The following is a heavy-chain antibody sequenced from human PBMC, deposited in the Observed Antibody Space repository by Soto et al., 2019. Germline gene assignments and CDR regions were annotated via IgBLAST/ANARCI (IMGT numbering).Heavy chain of an antibody. Sequence: GGSLRLSCAASGFTFSSYWMHWVRQAPGKGLVWVSRINSDGSSTSYADSVKGRFTISRDNAKNTLYLQMNSLRAEDTAVYYCARGAGYCSGGSCYPPQFGYWGQGTLVTVSS. CDR3: ARGAGYCSGGSCYPPQFGY. J-gene: IGHJ4*02. CDR1: GFTFSSYW. V-gene: IGHV3-74*01. D-gene: IGHD2-15*01. CDR2: INSDGSST.